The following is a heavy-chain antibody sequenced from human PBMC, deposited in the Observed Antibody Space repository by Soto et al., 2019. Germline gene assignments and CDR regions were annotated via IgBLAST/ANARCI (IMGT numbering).Heavy chain of an antibody. CDR3: AREKNADGFDS. CDR1: GYTFTSYD. J-gene: IGHJ4*02. V-gene: IGHV1-8*01. Sequence: QVQLVQSGAEVKKPGASVKISCKASGYTFTSYDITWVRQATGQGIEWIGWMNPNSGNTGYAQKFQGRVTTTRNTSISTAYMELSSLRTEDTAVYYSAREKNADGFDSWGQGTLVSVSS. CDR2: MNPNSGNT.